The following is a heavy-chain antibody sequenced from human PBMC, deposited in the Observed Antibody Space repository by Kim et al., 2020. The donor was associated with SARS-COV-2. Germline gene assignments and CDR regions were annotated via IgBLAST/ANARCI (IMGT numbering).Heavy chain of an antibody. Sequence: GGSLRLSCAASGFTFSIYEMNWVRQAPGKGLEWVSYISGDGITKYYADSVKGRFAISRDNAKEALYLQMDSLRAEDTAVYYCAREDPYSRKDAFDIWGQGTMVTVSS. CDR2: ISGDGITK. V-gene: IGHV3-48*03. CDR1: GFTFSIYE. D-gene: IGHD1-26*01. CDR3: AREDPYSRKDAFDI. J-gene: IGHJ3*02.